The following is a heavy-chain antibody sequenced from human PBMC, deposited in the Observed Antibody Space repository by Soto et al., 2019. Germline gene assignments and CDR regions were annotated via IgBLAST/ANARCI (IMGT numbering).Heavy chain of an antibody. J-gene: IGHJ5*02. CDR2: MYHSGTF. CDR1: GGSIGGVGYS. D-gene: IGHD3-3*02. Sequence: SETLSLTCAASGGSIGGVGYSWSWIRQPPGGGMEWIGYMYHSGTFLKSPSLKTRLTMSLDMSKNQFSLTLNSMTAADTAVYYCARAHFYSGSGNYNNLMFDAWGQGIQVTVSS. V-gene: IGHV4-30-2*01. CDR3: ARAHFYSGSGNYNNLMFDA.